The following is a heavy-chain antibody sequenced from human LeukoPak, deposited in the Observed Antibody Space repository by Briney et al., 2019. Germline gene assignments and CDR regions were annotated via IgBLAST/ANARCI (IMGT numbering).Heavy chain of an antibody. CDR1: GGSISSSSYY. CDR2: IYYSGST. V-gene: IGHV4-39*07. D-gene: IGHD2-2*02. CDR3: AREVPAAILGAFDI. J-gene: IGHJ3*02. Sequence: SGTLCLTCTVSGGSISSSSYYWGWHRQPPGKGREWIGSIYYSGSTYYNPALKSRVTISVDTSKNQYSLKLSSVTAAATAVYSCAREVPAAILGAFDIWGQGTMVTVSS.